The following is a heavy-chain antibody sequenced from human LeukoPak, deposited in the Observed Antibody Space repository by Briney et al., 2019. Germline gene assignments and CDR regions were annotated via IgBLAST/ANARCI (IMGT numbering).Heavy chain of an antibody. V-gene: IGHV4-34*01. CDR1: GGSFSGYH. CDR3: ARGRHDITMIVVVMTSVSYYLDV. D-gene: IGHD3-22*01. CDR2: INPSGST. Sequence: SETLSLTCAVCGGSFSGYHGTWVRQSPGKGREWIGEINPSGSTNYNTSLKSRHTISVVTSKNQFSLKLRYVTAADTAVYYCARGRHDITMIVVVMTSVSYYLDVWGKGTTVTVS. J-gene: IGHJ6*03.